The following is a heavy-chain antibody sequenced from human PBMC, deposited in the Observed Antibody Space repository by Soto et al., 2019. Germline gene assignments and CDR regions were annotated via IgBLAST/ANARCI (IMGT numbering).Heavy chain of an antibody. J-gene: IGHJ6*02. Sequence: GASVKVSCKASGYTFTRYGISWVRQAPGQSLEWMGWISGYNGNTNYAQNFQGRVTMTTDTSTSTAYMELRSLRSDDTAVYYCAISDVLVPAAPYYYYGMDVWGQGTTVTVSS. CDR3: AISDVLVPAAPYYYYGMDV. V-gene: IGHV1-18*01. D-gene: IGHD2-2*01. CDR2: ISGYNGNT. CDR1: GYTFTRYG.